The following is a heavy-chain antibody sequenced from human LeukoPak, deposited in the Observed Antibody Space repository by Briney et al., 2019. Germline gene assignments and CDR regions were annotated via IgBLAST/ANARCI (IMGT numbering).Heavy chain of an antibody. CDR3: ARDSLTGPLQGYYGMDV. D-gene: IGHD3-9*01. J-gene: IGHJ6*02. V-gene: IGHV3-33*01. CDR2: IWFDGTNK. Sequence: GGSLRLSCAASGFTFSSYGMHWVRQAPGKGPEWVAAIWFDGTNKYYADSVKGRFTISRDNAKNSLYLQMNSLRAEDTAVYYCARDSLTGPLQGYYGMDVWGQGTTVTVSS. CDR1: GFTFSSYG.